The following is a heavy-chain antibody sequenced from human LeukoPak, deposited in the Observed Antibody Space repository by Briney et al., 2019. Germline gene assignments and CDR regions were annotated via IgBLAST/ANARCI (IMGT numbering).Heavy chain of an antibody. CDR1: GGSISRFY. D-gene: IGHD1-1*01. Sequence: SETLSLTCTVPGGSISRFYWSWIRQPPGKGLEWIGYIYYSGSTNYNPSLKSRVTISVDTSKNQFPLKLSSVTAADTAVYYCARHGTSGTNLNWFDPWGQGTLVTVSS. V-gene: IGHV4-59*01. CDR2: IYYSGST. CDR3: ARHGTSGTNLNWFDP. J-gene: IGHJ5*02.